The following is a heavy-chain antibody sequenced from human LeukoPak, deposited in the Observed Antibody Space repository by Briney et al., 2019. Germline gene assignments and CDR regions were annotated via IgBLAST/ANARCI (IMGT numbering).Heavy chain of an antibody. V-gene: IGHV1-18*04. CDR1: GYTFTSYG. J-gene: IGHJ5*02. CDR3: ARDPCGSGSYSWFDP. Sequence: ASVKVSCKASGYTFTSYGISWVRQAPGQGLEWMGWISAYDGNTNYAQKLQGRVTMTTDTSTRTAYMELRSLRSDDTVVYCWARDPCGSGSYSWFDPWGQGTLVTVSS. D-gene: IGHD3-10*01. CDR2: ISAYDGNT.